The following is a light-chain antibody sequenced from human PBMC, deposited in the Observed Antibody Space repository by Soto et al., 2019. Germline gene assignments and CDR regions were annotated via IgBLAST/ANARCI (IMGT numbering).Light chain of an antibody. CDR1: HRVSSY. CDR3: QQYNNWPLT. Sequence: EIVMTQSPDTLSVSPGERATLSCRASHRVSSYLAWYQQKPGQAPRLLIYATSTRATGIPARFSGSGSGTEFTLTISSLQSEDFAVYYCQQYNNWPLTFGGGTKVEIK. V-gene: IGKV3-15*01. CDR2: ATS. J-gene: IGKJ4*01.